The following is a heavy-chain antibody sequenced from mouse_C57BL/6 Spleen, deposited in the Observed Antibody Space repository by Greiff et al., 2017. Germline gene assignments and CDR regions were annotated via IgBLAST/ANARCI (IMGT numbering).Heavy chain of an antibody. CDR1: GYTFTSYW. V-gene: IGHV1-7*01. J-gene: IGHJ1*03. Sequence: VQLQQSGAELAKPGASVKLSCKASGYTFTSYWMHWVKQRPGPGLEWIGYINPSSGYTKYNQTFKDKATLTADKSSSTAYMQLRSLTYEDTAVYYCARDYSRGDWYFDVWGTGTTVTVSS. CDR2: INPSSGYT. D-gene: IGHD2-5*01. CDR3: ARDYSRGDWYFDV.